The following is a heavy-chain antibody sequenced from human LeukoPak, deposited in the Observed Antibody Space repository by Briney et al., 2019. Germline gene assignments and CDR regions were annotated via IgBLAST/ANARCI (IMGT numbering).Heavy chain of an antibody. V-gene: IGHV1-46*01. D-gene: IGHD3-16*01. J-gene: IGHJ4*02. CDR1: GYXFTSYY. CDR3: ARHQGAGEYPFDY. Sequence: ASVKVSCKASGYXFTSYYIHWVRQAPGQGLEWMGIINPSDGSTTYAQKFQGRVTMTRDTSTSTVYTELSSLRSEDTAVYYCARHQGAGEYPFDYWGQGTLVTVSS. CDR2: INPSDGST.